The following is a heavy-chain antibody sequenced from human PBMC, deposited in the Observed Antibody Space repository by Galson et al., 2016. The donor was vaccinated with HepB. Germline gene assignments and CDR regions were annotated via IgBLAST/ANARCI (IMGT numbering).Heavy chain of an antibody. Sequence: SLRLSCAASGFTFGCCGMHWVRQAPGKGLEWVAVISYDGSDKYYSDSVKGRFTISRDNSNNTLHLQMNSLRADDMAVYYCAKDTSAPAGISPWGQGALVTVSS. CDR2: ISYDGSDK. D-gene: IGHD6-13*01. CDR1: GFTFGCCG. J-gene: IGHJ4*02. V-gene: IGHV3-30*18. CDR3: AKDTSAPAGISP.